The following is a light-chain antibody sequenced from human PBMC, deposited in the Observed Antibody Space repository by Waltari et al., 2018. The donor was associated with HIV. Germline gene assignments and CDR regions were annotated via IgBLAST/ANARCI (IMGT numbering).Light chain of an antibody. J-gene: IGLJ1*01. Sequence: QSALAQPASVSGSPGQSIPFSCTGTRRALGAYNSVSWYQKHPDKAPKVIIYRVKSRPSGVSDRFSGSKSGNTASLTISGLQAEDEADYYCSSYTTSNTYVFGRGTTVSVL. CDR3: SSYTTSNTYV. CDR1: RRALGAYNS. CDR2: RVK. V-gene: IGLV2-14*01.